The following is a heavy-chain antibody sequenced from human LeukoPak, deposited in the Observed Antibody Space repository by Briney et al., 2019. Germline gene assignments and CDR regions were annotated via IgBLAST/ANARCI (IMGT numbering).Heavy chain of an antibody. CDR3: AREMGGDYGSGTFFDL. J-gene: IGHJ4*02. D-gene: IGHD3-10*01. CDR2: ISSGGDTK. V-gene: IGHV3-11*01. CDR1: EFVFSDYY. Sequence: SGGSLRLSCAASEFVFSDYYMSWVRQAPGKGLEWVSYISSGGDTKYYADSVKGRFTISRDNVKNSLYLQMNNLRAEDTAVYYCAREMGGDYGSGTFFDLWGQGNMVTVSS.